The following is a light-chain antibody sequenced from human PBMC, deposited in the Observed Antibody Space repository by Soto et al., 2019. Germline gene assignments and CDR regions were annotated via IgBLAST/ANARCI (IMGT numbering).Light chain of an antibody. CDR3: AAWDDSLDEYV. Sequence: QSVLAQPPSASETPGQRVTISCSGSASNIGSKPVNWYQHVPGTAPTLLIYSTIPRPSGVPARFSGSTSGTSASLAISGLHSEDEADYYCAAWDDSLDEYVFGTGTKVTVL. V-gene: IGLV1-44*01. CDR2: STI. CDR1: ASNIGSKP. J-gene: IGLJ1*01.